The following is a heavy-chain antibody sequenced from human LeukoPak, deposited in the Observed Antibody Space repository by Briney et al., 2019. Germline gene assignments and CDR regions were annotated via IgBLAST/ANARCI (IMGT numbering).Heavy chain of an antibody. J-gene: IGHJ4*02. V-gene: IGHV4-59*01. CDR1: GGSISSYY. Sequence: SETLSLTCTVSGGSISSYYWNWIRQPPGKGLEWIGYIYYSGSTNYNPSLKSRVTISVDTSKNQFSLKLSSVTAADTAVYYCARALLYYDSRGYGYWGQGTLVTVSS. CDR3: ARALLYYDSRGYGY. CDR2: IYYSGST. D-gene: IGHD3-22*01.